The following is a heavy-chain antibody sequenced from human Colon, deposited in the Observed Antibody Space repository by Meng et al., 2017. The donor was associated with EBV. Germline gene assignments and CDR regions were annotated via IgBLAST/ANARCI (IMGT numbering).Heavy chain of an antibody. J-gene: IGHJ4*02. Sequence: QVPLQESGPGLVEPSGTLSLTCAVSGVSISSNNWWSWVRQPPGKGLEWIGEIYHGGNTNYNPSLKSRVTISVDRSNDQFSLSLSSVTAADTAVYYCARGNAYNATSFDYWGQGTLVTVSS. CDR1: GVSISSNNW. V-gene: IGHV4-4*02. D-gene: IGHD5-24*01. CDR3: ARGNAYNATSFDY. CDR2: IYHGGNT.